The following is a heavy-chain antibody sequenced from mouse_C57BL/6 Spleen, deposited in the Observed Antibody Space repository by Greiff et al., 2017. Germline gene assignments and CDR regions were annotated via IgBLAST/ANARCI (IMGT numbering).Heavy chain of an antibody. CDR1: GFTFTDYY. CDR3: ARYMGIDYAMDY. J-gene: IGHJ4*01. CDR2: IRHKANGYTT. V-gene: IGHV7-3*01. Sequence: EVMLVESGGGLVQPGGSLSLSCAASGFTFTDYYMSWVRQPPGKALEWLGFIRHKANGYTTQYSASVKGRFTISRDNSQSILYLQMNALRAEESATYWCARYMGIDYAMDYWGQGTSVTVSS.